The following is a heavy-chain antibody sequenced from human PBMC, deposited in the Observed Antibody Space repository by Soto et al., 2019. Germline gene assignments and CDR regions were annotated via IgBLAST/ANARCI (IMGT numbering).Heavy chain of an antibody. D-gene: IGHD4-17*01. J-gene: IGHJ1*01. V-gene: IGHV1-8*01. CDR3: ARVVDGDYCFQH. Sequence: ASVKVSCKASGYTFTSYDINWVRQATGQGLEWMGWMNPNSGNTGYAQKFQGRVTMTRNTSISTAYMGLSSLRSEDTAVYYCARVVDGDYCFQHWGQGTLVTVSS. CDR2: MNPNSGNT. CDR1: GYTFTSYD.